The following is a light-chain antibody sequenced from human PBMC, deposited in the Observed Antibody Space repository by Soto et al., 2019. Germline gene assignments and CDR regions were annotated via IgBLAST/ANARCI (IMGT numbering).Light chain of an antibody. Sequence: NRPPAASLSPGRSVTISCPGTSSYVGAYNDYVSWYQQHTGKAPKLMIYEVSKRPSGVPDRFSGSKSGNTASLTVSGLQDEAEADYYCIEYAGNDNFVFGPGTKVT. J-gene: IGLJ1*01. CDR1: SSYVGAYNDY. CDR3: IEYAGNDNFV. V-gene: IGLV2-8*01. CDR2: EVS.